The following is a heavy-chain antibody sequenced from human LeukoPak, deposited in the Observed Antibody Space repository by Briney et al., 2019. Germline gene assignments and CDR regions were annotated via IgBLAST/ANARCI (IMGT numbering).Heavy chain of an antibody. CDR3: ARGHLYRATKTSFDY. Sequence: SETLSLTCAVSGYYLSCGYYGGWIRQPPGKGLEWIGIIYHSGSTYYNPSLKSRVTISVDTSKNQFSLKLSSVTAADTAVYYCARGHLYRATKTSFDYWGQGTLVTVSS. CDR2: IYHSGST. J-gene: IGHJ4*02. D-gene: IGHD2-8*01. V-gene: IGHV4-38-2*01. CDR1: GYYLSCGYY.